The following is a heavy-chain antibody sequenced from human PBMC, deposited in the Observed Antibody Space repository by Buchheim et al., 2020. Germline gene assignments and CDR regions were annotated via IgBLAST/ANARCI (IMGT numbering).Heavy chain of an antibody. J-gene: IGHJ6*02. Sequence: QVQLVESGGGLVKPGGSLRVSCVASGFTFSGYYMSWIRQAPGKGLEWLSFISSGTDTIYYADSVRGRFTISRDNAHYSLYLQMNSLTAEDTAVYYCARVSSGWGHYYGMDVWGHGTT. V-gene: IGHV3-11*01. D-gene: IGHD1-26*01. CDR2: ISSGTDTI. CDR3: ARVSSGWGHYYGMDV. CDR1: GFTFSGYY.